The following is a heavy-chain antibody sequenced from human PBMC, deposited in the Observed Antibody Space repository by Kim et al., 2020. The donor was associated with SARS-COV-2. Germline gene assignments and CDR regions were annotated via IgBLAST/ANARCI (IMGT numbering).Heavy chain of an antibody. J-gene: IGHJ4*02. D-gene: IGHD3-22*01. CDR2: ISGDGGST. V-gene: IGHV3-43*02. Sequence: GGSLRLSCVASGFTFDDYAMHWVRQAPGKGLEWVSLISGDGGSTYYADSVKGRFTISRDNSKNSLYLQMNSLRTEDTALYYCAKSRSYYYDSSGYYDYWGQGTLVTVSS. CDR1: GFTFDDYA. CDR3: AKSRSYYYDSSGYYDY.